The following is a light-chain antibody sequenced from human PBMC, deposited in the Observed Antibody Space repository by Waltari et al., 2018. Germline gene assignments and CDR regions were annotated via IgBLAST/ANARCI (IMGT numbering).Light chain of an antibody. V-gene: IGKV1-39*01. CDR2: SAS. Sequence: LSASVGDRVTITCRASQSISIYLNWYQQKPGKAPKLLIYSASSLQSGVPSRFSGSGSGTDFTLTISSLQPEDFATYYCQKSSSTPPWTFGQGTKVEIK. CDR1: QSISIY. J-gene: IGKJ1*01. CDR3: QKSSSTPPWT.